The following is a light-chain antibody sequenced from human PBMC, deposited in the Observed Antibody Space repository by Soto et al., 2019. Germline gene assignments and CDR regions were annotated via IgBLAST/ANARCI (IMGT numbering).Light chain of an antibody. Sequence: EIVMTQSPATLSVSPGERATLSCRASQSVSSNLAWYQQKPGQAPRLLIYGASTRATGIPARFSGSGSGTEVTLTISSLQSKDFAVYYCQQYNNWPRWTFGQGTKVEIK. CDR1: QSVSSN. V-gene: IGKV3-15*01. CDR2: GAS. CDR3: QQYNNWPRWT. J-gene: IGKJ1*01.